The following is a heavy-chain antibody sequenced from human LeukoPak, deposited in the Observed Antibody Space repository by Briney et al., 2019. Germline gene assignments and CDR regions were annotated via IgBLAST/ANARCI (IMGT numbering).Heavy chain of an antibody. CDR1: GFTFSSYA. CDR2: ISGSGGST. J-gene: IGHJ4*02. Sequence: EGSLRLSCAASGFTFSSYAMSWVRQAPGKGLEWVSAISGSGGSTYYADSVKGRFTISRDNSKNTLYLQMNSLRAEDTAVYYCAKDSYYYDSSGPDYWGQGTLVTVSS. D-gene: IGHD3-22*01. CDR3: AKDSYYYDSSGPDY. V-gene: IGHV3-23*01.